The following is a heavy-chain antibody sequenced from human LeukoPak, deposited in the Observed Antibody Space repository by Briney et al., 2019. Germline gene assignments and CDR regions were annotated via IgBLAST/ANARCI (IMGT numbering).Heavy chain of an antibody. CDR2: INPNSGGT. J-gene: IGHJ4*02. CDR1: GHTFTGYY. D-gene: IGHD3-3*01. V-gene: IGHV1-2*02. Sequence: GASVKVSCKASGHTFTGYYMHWVRQAPGQGLEWMGWINPNSGGTNYAQKFQGRVTMTRDTSISTAYMELSRLRSDDTAVYYCARDLGYDFWSGYDLWGQGTLVTVSS. CDR3: ARDLGYDFWSGYDL.